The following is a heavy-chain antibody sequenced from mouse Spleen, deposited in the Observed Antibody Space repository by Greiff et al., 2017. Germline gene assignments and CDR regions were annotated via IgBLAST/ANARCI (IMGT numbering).Heavy chain of an antibody. CDR1: GYSITSGYY. V-gene: IGHV3-6*01. Sequence: EVKLQESGPGLVKPSQSLSLTCSVTGYSITSGYYWNWIRQFPGNKLEWMGYISYDGSNNYNPSLKNRISITRDTSKNQFFLKLNSVTTEDTATYYCASNYYYGSSYDAMDYWGQGTSVTVSS. J-gene: IGHJ4*01. D-gene: IGHD1-1*01. CDR3: ASNYYYGSSYDAMDY. CDR2: ISYDGSN.